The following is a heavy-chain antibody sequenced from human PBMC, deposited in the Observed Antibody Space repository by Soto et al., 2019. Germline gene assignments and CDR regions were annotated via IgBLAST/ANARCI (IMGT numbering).Heavy chain of an antibody. Sequence: QVQLVQSGAEVKKPGASVKVSCKASGYTFTSYGISWVRQAPGQGLEWMGWISAYNGNTNYAQKLHGRVTMTTDTSTSTAYMELRSLRSDDTAVYYCARVVQQLVRLVHYYGMDVWGQGTTVTVSS. V-gene: IGHV1-18*01. CDR2: ISAYNGNT. J-gene: IGHJ6*02. CDR3: ARVVQQLVRLVHYYGMDV. D-gene: IGHD6-13*01. CDR1: GYTFTSYG.